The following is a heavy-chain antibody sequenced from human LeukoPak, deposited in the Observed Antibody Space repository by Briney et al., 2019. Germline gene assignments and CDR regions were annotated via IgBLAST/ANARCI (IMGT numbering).Heavy chain of an antibody. CDR3: ARGKFNWTLDY. Sequence: SETLSLTCAVYGGSFSGYYWSWIRQPPGKGLEWIGEINHSGSTNYNPSLKSRVTISVDTSKNQFSLKLSSVTAADTAVYYCARGKFNWTLDYWGQGTLVTISS. CDR2: INHSGST. CDR1: GGSFSGYY. J-gene: IGHJ4*02. V-gene: IGHV4-34*01. D-gene: IGHD1-20*01.